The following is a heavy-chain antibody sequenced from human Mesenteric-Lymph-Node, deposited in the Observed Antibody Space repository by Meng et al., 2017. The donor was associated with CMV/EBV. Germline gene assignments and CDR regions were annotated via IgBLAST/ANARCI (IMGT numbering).Heavy chain of an antibody. V-gene: IGHV4-59*01. CDR1: GGSTSSYY. CDR2: IYYSGST. CDR3: ARGYSSGWYGDAFDI. D-gene: IGHD6-19*01. J-gene: IGHJ3*02. Sequence: SETLSLTCTVSGGSTSSYYWSWIRQPPGKGLEWIGYIYYSGSTNYNPSLKSRVTISVDTSKNQFSLKLSSVTAADTAVYYCARGYSSGWYGDAFDIWGQGTMVTVSS.